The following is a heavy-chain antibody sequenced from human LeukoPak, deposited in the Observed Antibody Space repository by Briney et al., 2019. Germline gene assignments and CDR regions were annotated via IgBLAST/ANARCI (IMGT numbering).Heavy chain of an antibody. J-gene: IGHJ4*02. V-gene: IGHV3-30-3*01. D-gene: IGHD2-15*01. CDR2: ISHDGSNK. CDR3: ARWYCSGGTCYSDY. CDR1: GFTFTGYA. Sequence: PGGSLRLSCSASGFTFTGYAMHWVRQAPGGGLEWVANISHDGSNKYYADSVNGRFTISRDNSKNTLYLQMNSLRAEDTAVFYCARWYCSGGTCYSDYWGQGTLVSVSS.